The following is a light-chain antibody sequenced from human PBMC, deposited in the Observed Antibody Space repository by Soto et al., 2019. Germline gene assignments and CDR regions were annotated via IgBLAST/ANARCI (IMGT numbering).Light chain of an antibody. Sequence: DLQMTQSPSSLSASVGDRVNITCRASQSISSYLNWYQQKAGKAPKLLIYTTSRLQSGVPSRFSGIGSGKDFTLTISSLQPEDFAAYYCQQTYGTQWTFGQGTKVEIK. V-gene: IGKV1-39*01. CDR3: QQTYGTQWT. J-gene: IGKJ1*01. CDR2: TTS. CDR1: QSISSY.